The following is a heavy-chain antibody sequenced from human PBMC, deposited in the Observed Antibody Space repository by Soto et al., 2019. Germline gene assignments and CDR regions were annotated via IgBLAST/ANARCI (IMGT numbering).Heavy chain of an antibody. Sequence: EVELVESGGGLVQPGRSLTLACAASGFMFEDYAMHWVRQVPGKGLEWVSGISWNRGDIAYVDSVKGRFTISRDNAKKSLNLQMNSLRPEDTALYYCAKGKVATIKYYGMDVWGQGTTVIVSS. CDR3: AKGKVATIKYYGMDV. D-gene: IGHD5-12*01. CDR2: ISWNRGDI. V-gene: IGHV3-9*01. CDR1: GFMFEDYA. J-gene: IGHJ6*02.